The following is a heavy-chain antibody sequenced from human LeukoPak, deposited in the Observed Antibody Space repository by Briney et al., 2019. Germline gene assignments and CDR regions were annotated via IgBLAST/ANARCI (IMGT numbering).Heavy chain of an antibody. Sequence: ASVKVSCKTSGYTFSSYDINWVRQATGQGLEWMGWLNPRSGNTGSAQKFQGRVTMTRDNSIDTAYMELSSLRSEDTAVYYCARGHATYDSRNYYVYYFDYWGQGTPVTVSS. V-gene: IGHV1-8*01. CDR2: LNPRSGNT. D-gene: IGHD3-10*01. CDR3: ARGHATYDSRNYYVYYFDY. J-gene: IGHJ4*02. CDR1: GYTFSSYD.